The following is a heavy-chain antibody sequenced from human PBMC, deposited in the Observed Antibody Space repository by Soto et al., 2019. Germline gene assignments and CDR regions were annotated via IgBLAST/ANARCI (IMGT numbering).Heavy chain of an antibody. CDR1: GYTFTSYG. V-gene: IGHV1-18*04. Sequence: QGQLVQSGAEVKKPGASVKVSCKASGYTFTSYGISWVRQAPGQGLEWMGWISAYNGNTNYAQKLQGRVTMTKDTATSTAYMELRSLRSDDTAVYYCARARYSSSWYPNWFDPWGQGTLVTVSS. CDR2: ISAYNGNT. CDR3: ARARYSSSWYPNWFDP. J-gene: IGHJ5*02. D-gene: IGHD6-13*01.